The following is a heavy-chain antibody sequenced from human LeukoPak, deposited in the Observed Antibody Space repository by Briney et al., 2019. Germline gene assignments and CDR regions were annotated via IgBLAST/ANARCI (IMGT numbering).Heavy chain of an antibody. CDR3: ARHSGSRDGFDI. V-gene: IGHV4-59*08. D-gene: IGHD1-26*01. Sequence: PSETLSLTCTVSGGSLSSFYWSWIRQPPGKGLEWIGYIYYSGSTNYNPSLKSRVTISVDTSKNQFSLKLSSVTAADTAVYYCARHSGSRDGFDIWDQGTMVTVSS. CDR2: IYYSGST. CDR1: GGSLSSFY. J-gene: IGHJ3*02.